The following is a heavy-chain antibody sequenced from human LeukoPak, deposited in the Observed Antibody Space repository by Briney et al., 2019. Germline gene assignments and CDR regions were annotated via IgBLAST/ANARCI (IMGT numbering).Heavy chain of an antibody. D-gene: IGHD3-10*01. CDR3: ARDPTQMVRGFYYYGMDV. CDR2: IKQDGSEK. J-gene: IGHJ6*02. CDR1: GFTFSSYW. V-gene: IGHV3-7*01. Sequence: GGSLRLSCAASGFTFSSYWMSWVRQAPGKGLEWVANIKQDGSEKYYVDSVKGRFTISRDNAKNSLYLQMNSLRAEDTAVYYCARDPTQMVRGFYYYGMDVWGQGTTVTVSS.